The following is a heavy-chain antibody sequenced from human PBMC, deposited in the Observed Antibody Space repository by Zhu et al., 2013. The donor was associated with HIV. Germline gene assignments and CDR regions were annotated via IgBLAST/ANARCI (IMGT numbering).Heavy chain of an antibody. CDR1: GFSFDDYV. CDR2: ISWNSGSI. CDR3: ARNYYPYYYMDR. J-gene: IGHJ6*03. Sequence: EVQLVESGGGLVQPGRSLSLSCAASGFSFDDYVMHWVRQAPGKGLEWVSRISWNSGSIDYADSVKGRFTISRDNAKNSLYLQMNSLRAEDTAVYYCARNYYPYYYMDRLGQRDHGHRLL. V-gene: IGHV3-9*01.